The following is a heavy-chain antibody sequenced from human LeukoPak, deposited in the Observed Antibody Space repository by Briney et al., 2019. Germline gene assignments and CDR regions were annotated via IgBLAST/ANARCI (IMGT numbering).Heavy chain of an antibody. D-gene: IGHD3-22*01. Sequence: GGSLRLSCAACGFTFSSYSMKWVRQAPGEGLEWVSSISSSSSFIYYADSLKGRFTISRDNDKNSLYLQMNSLRAEDTAVYYCASTYYYDSSGYSPEYWGQGTLVTVSS. CDR2: ISSSSSFI. V-gene: IGHV3-21*01. CDR3: ASTYYYDSSGYSPEY. CDR1: GFTFSSYS. J-gene: IGHJ4*02.